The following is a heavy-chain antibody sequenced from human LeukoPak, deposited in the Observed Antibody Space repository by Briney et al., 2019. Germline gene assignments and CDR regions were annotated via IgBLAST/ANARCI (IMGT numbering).Heavy chain of an antibody. CDR1: GFTFSNYW. CDR3: AKDRGYCSSTSCLDAFDI. CDR2: ISGSGGST. V-gene: IGHV3-23*01. D-gene: IGHD2-2*01. Sequence: GGSLRLSCAASGFTFSNYWMSWVRQAPGKGLEWVSAISGSGGSTYYADSVKGRFTISRDNSKNTLYLQMNSLRAEDTAVYYCAKDRGYCSSTSCLDAFDIWGQGTMVTVSS. J-gene: IGHJ3*02.